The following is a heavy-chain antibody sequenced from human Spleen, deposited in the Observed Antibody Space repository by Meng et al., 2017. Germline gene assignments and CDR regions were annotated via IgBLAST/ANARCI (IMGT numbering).Heavy chain of an antibody. J-gene: IGHJ4*02. CDR2: IRNRANKYTT. V-gene: IGHV3-72*01. D-gene: IGHD1-26*01. Sequence: EVQLVESGGGLVQPGGSLRLSCAASGFAFSDHYIDWVRQAPGKGLEWVGRIRNRANKYTTEYAASVKGRFTISRDDSKNSLYLQMNSLKTEDTAVYYCARVVGGTSDYWGQGTLVTVSS. CDR3: ARVVGGTSDY. CDR1: GFAFSDHY.